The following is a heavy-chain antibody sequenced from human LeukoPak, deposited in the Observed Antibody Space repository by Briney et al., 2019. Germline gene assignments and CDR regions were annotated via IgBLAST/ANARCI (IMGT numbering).Heavy chain of an antibody. Sequence: GGSLRLSCAASEFPFSTYTLNWVRQAPGKGLEWVGRIKSKTDGGTTDYAAPVKGRFTISRDDSKNTLYLQMNSLKTEDTAVYYCTTKTIVATIYGQPDYWGQGTLVTVSS. CDR2: IKSKTDGGTT. D-gene: IGHD5-12*01. J-gene: IGHJ4*02. V-gene: IGHV3-15*01. CDR1: EFPFSTYT. CDR3: TTKTIVATIYGQPDY.